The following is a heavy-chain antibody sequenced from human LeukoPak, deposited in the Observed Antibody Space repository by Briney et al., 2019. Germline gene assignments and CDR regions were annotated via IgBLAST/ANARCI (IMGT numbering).Heavy chain of an antibody. CDR2: ISSDGGCI. V-gene: IGHV3-11*01. CDR1: GFTFSDYY. J-gene: IGHJ4*02. CDR3: ARRGSSGRSLDY. D-gene: IGHD6-19*01. Sequence: GGSLRLSCAASGFTFSDYYMSWIRQTPGKGLEWVSYISSDGGCISYADSVEGRFTISRDNAKNSLYLQMNSLRAEDTAIYSCARRGSSGRSLDYGGQGTLVTVSA.